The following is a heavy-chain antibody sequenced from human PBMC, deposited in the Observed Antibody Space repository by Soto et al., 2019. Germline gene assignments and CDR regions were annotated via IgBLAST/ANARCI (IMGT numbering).Heavy chain of an antibody. CDR2: IVSSGGST. CDR3: TRTGYSSSWKNWYIDL. D-gene: IGHD6-13*01. V-gene: IGHV3-23*01. Sequence: GGSLRLSCEASGFIFYTFGMSWVRQTPGKGLEWVSGIVSSGGSTYYADSVKGRFTISRDNSKNTVYLQMNSLRAEDTAIYYCTRTGYSSSWKNWYIDLWGRGTLVTVSS. CDR1: GFIFYTFG. J-gene: IGHJ2*01.